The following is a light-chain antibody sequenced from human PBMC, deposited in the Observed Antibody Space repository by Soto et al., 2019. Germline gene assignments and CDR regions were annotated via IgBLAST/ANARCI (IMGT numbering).Light chain of an antibody. CDR1: TGAVTSGHY. CDR2: DTN. CDR3: LLSYGGAHWV. J-gene: IGLJ3*02. V-gene: IGLV7-46*01. Sequence: QAVVTQEPSLTVSPGGTVNLTCGSSTGAVTSGHYPYWFQQKPGQAPMTLIDDTNNKHSWTPARFSGSLLGGKAALTLSGAQPEDETAYYCLLSYGGAHWVFGGGTKLTVL.